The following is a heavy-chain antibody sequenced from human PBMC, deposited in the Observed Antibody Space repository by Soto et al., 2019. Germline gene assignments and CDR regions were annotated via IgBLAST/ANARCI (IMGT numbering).Heavy chain of an antibody. Sequence: GGSLRLSCAASGFTFSSYATHWVRQAPGKGLEWVAVISYDGSNKYYADSVKGRFTISRDNSKNTLYLQMNSLRAEDTAVYYCARDRTLAAAGSFDYWGQGTLVTVSS. J-gene: IGHJ4*02. D-gene: IGHD6-13*01. V-gene: IGHV3-30-3*01. CDR1: GFTFSSYA. CDR2: ISYDGSNK. CDR3: ARDRTLAAAGSFDY.